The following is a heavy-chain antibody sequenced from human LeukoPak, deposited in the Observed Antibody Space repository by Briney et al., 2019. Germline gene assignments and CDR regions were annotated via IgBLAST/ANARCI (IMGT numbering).Heavy chain of an antibody. CDR3: ARGYYYDSSGYYYTGAFDI. CDR2: IYTSGST. J-gene: IGHJ3*02. Sequence: SETLSLTCTVSGGSISSYYWSWIRQPAGKGLEWIGRIYTSGSTNYNPSLKSRVTMSVDTSKSQFSLKLSSVTAADTAVYYCARGYYYDSSGYYYTGAFDIWGQGTMVTVSS. CDR1: GGSISSYY. D-gene: IGHD3-22*01. V-gene: IGHV4-4*07.